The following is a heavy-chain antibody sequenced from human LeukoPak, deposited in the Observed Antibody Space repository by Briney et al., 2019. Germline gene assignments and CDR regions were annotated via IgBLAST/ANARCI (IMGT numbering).Heavy chain of an antibody. CDR2: IYPGDSDT. J-gene: IGHJ4*02. CDR1: GYSFTSYW. CDR3: ARRDFWSGSAAEFVY. D-gene: IGHD3-3*01. V-gene: IGHV5-51*01. Sequence: GESLKISCKGSGYSFTSYWIGWVRQMPGKGLEWMGIIYPGDSDTRYSPSFQGQVTISADKSISTAYLQWSSLKASDTAMYYCARRDFWSGSAAEFVYWGQGTLVTVSS.